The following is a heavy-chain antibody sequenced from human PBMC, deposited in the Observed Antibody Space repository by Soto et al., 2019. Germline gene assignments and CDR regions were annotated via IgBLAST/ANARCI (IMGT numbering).Heavy chain of an antibody. D-gene: IGHD6-13*01. CDR3: ARQWQQLTY. V-gene: IGHV3-30-3*01. J-gene: IGHJ4*02. CDR2: ISSDGSNK. Sequence: GVSLRLSCAASGFTFTSYAMHWVRQAPGKGLEWVAVISSDGSNKYYADSVRGRFTISRDNSKDTLYLQMSSLRAEDTAKYYCARQWQQLTYWGQGALVTVSS. CDR1: GFTFTSYA.